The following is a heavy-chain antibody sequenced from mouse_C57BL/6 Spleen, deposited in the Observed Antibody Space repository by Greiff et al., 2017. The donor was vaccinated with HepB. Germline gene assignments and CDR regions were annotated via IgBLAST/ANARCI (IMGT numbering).Heavy chain of an antibody. Sequence: EVMLVESGGGLVKPGGSLKLSCAASGFTFSDYGMHWVRQAPEKGLEWVAYISSGSSTIYYADTVKGRFTISRDNAKNTLFLQMTSLRSEDTAMYYCARHYGSSGFDYWGQGTTLTVSS. CDR1: GFTFSDYG. CDR2: ISSGSSTI. CDR3: ARHYGSSGFDY. V-gene: IGHV5-17*01. D-gene: IGHD1-1*01. J-gene: IGHJ2*01.